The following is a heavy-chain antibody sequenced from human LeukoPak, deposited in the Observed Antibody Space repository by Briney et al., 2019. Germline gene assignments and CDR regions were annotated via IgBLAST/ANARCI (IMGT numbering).Heavy chain of an antibody. J-gene: IGHJ4*02. Sequence: GGSLRLSCAASGFTFCGYWMSWVRQAPGKGLEWVANIKPDGSEKYYVDSVKGRFTISRENAKNSLYLQMNSLRAEDTAVYYCARDRIQLWSHDYWGQGTLVTVSS. CDR3: ARDRIQLWSHDY. CDR2: IKPDGSEK. D-gene: IGHD5-18*01. V-gene: IGHV3-7*04. CDR1: GFTFCGYW.